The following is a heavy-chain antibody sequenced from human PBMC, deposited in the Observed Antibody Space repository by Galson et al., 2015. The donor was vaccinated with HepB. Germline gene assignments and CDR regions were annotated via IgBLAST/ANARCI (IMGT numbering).Heavy chain of an antibody. Sequence: SLRLSCAASGFTFSSYWMSWVRQAPGKGLEWVANIKQDGSEKYYVDSVKGRFTISRDNAKNSLYLQMNSLRAEDTAVYYCARVRVKAGYHDAFDIWGQGTMVTVSS. J-gene: IGHJ3*02. D-gene: IGHD2-15*01. V-gene: IGHV3-7*03. CDR2: IKQDGSEK. CDR1: GFTFSSYW. CDR3: ARVRVKAGYHDAFDI.